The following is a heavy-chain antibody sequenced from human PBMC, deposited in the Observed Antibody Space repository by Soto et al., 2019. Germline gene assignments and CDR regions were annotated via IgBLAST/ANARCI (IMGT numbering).Heavy chain of an antibody. CDR1: GGTFSSYA. J-gene: IGHJ5*02. Sequence: QVQLVQSGAEVKKPGSSVKVSCKASGGTFSSYAISWVRQAPGQGLEWMGGIIPIFGTANYAQKFQGRVTITADKSTSTAYMELSSLRSEDTAVYYCARDLGYYDILTGYYNRLNWFDPWGQGTLVTVSS. CDR3: ARDLGYYDILTGYYNRLNWFDP. CDR2: IIPIFGTA. D-gene: IGHD3-9*01. V-gene: IGHV1-69*06.